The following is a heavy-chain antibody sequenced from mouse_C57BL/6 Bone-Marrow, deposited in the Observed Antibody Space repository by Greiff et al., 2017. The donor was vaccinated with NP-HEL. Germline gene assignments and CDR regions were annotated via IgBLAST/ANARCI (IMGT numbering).Heavy chain of an antibody. D-gene: IGHD2-5*01. J-gene: IGHJ1*03. CDR2: IYPGSGNT. Sequence: VKLMESGAELVRPGASVKLSCKASGYTFTDYYINWVKQRPGQGLEWIARIYPGSGNTYYNEKFKGKATLTAEKSSSTAYMQLSSLTSEDSAVYFCARGNYSKGSWYFDVWGTGTTVTVSS. CDR1: GYTFTDYY. V-gene: IGHV1-76*01. CDR3: ARGNYSKGSWYFDV.